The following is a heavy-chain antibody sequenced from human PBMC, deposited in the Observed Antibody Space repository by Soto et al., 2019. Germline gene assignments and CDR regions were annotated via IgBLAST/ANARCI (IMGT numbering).Heavy chain of an antibody. V-gene: IGHV3-33*08. CDR2: IWYDGSNK. CDR1: GFTFSSYG. D-gene: IGHD7-27*01. Sequence: GGSLRLSCAASGFTFSSYGMHWVRQAPGKGLEWVAVIWYDGSNKYYADSVKGRFTISRDNSKNTLYLQMNSLSAEDTAVYYCARERTNWGSEDAFDIWGQGTMVTVSS. CDR3: ARERTNWGSEDAFDI. J-gene: IGHJ3*02.